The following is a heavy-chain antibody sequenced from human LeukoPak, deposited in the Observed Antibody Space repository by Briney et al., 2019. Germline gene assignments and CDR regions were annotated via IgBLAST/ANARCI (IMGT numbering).Heavy chain of an antibody. Sequence: GGSLRLSCAASGFTFTNFDMVWVRQAPGKGLEWVSGISNGGDRAYFADPVKGRFTISRDNSKSALYLQMNSLRAEDTAVYYCAKRIQSAMATGYWGQGTLVTVSS. CDR3: AKRIQSAMATGY. V-gene: IGHV3-23*01. D-gene: IGHD5-18*01. CDR1: GFTFTNFD. J-gene: IGHJ4*02. CDR2: ISNGGDRA.